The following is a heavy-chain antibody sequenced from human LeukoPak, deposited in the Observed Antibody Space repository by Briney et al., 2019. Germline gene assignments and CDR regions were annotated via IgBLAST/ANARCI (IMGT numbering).Heavy chain of an antibody. Sequence: GGSLRLSCAASGFTFSSYGMHWVRQAPGKGLEWVAVIWYDGSNKYYADSVKGRFTISRDNSKNTLYLQINSLRAEDTAVYYCAKELYSSSWSYYFDYWGQGTLVTVSS. J-gene: IGHJ4*02. D-gene: IGHD6-13*01. CDR3: AKELYSSSWSYYFDY. CDR2: IWYDGSNK. V-gene: IGHV3-33*06. CDR1: GFTFSSYG.